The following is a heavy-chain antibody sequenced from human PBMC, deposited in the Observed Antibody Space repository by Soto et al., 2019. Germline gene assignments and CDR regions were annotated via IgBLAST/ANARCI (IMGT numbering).Heavy chain of an antibody. CDR1: GFTFSDSY. D-gene: IGHD3-22*01. CDR2: ISDSGTTI. CDR3: ARVDAYYYSSGFKEDYFDS. V-gene: IGHV3-11*01. J-gene: IGHJ4*02. Sequence: QVQLVESGGGLVKPGGSLRLSCAASGFTFSDSYFSWIRQAPGKGLEWVSYISDSGTTIYYADSVKGRFTISRDNARNSLNLQMNNLRAEDTAVYYCARVDAYYYSSGFKEDYFDSWGQGTVVTVSS.